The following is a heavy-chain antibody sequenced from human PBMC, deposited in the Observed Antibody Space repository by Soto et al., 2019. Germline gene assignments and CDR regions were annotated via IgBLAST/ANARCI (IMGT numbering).Heavy chain of an antibody. CDR2: ISSSSSTI. V-gene: IGHV3-48*02. CDR1: GFTFSSYS. D-gene: IGHD3-3*01. J-gene: IGHJ4*02. Sequence: EVQLVESGGGLVQPGGSLRLSCAASGFTFSSYSMNWVRQAPGKGLEWVSYISSSSSTIYYADSVKGRFTISRDNAKNSPYLQMNSLREEDTAVYYCARDTQDDFWSGYYRDYWGQGTLVTVSS. CDR3: ARDTQDDFWSGYYRDY.